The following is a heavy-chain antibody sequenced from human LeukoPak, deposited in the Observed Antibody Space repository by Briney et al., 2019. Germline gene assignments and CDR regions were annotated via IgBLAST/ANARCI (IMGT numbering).Heavy chain of an antibody. J-gene: IGHJ4*02. V-gene: IGHV3-21*01. D-gene: IGHD3-3*01. CDR3: ARASYYDFWSGYEGYFDY. CDR2: ISSSSSYI. CDR1: GFTFSSYS. Sequence: GGSLRLSCAASGFTFSSYSMNWVRQAPGKGLEWVSSISSSSSYIYYADSVKGRFTISRDNAKNSLYLQMNSPRAEDTAVSYCARASYYDFWSGYEGYFDYWGQGTLVTVSS.